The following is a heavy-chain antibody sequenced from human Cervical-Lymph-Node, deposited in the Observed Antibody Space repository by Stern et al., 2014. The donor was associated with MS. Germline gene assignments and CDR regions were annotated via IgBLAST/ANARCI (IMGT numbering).Heavy chain of an antibody. CDR2: IYYSGGT. V-gene: IGHV4-59*01. J-gene: IGHJ5*02. CDR1: GGSISSYY. CDR3: ARVGGQWLSLIDP. D-gene: IGHD6-19*01. Sequence: VHLVESGPGLVKPSENLSLTCTVSGGSISSYYWSWIRQPPGKGLEWIGDIYYSGGTNYNPYLKSRVTISVDTSKNQFSLKLSSVTAADTAVYYCARVGGQWLSLIDPWGQGTLVTVSS.